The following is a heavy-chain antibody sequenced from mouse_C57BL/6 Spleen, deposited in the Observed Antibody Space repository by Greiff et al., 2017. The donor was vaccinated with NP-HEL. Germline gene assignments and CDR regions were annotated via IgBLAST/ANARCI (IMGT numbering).Heavy chain of an antibody. D-gene: IGHD3-1*01. CDR2: ISSGGDYI. CDR3: TRVGYDY. Sequence: EVKVVESGGGLVKPGGSLKLSCAASGFTFSSYAMSWVRQTPEKRLEWVAYISSGGDYIYYADTVKGRVTISRDNARNTLYLQISSLKSEDTAMNFCTRVGYDYWGQGTSVTVSS. J-gene: IGHJ4*01. CDR1: GFTFSSYA. V-gene: IGHV5-9-1*02.